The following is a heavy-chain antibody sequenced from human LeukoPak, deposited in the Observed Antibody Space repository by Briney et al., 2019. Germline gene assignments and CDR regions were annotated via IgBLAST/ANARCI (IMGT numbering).Heavy chain of an antibody. CDR3: ARESGPQPNSSSWYKAEGVEYFQH. D-gene: IGHD6-13*01. V-gene: IGHV3-48*01. J-gene: IGHJ1*01. CDR2: IGSDSSLI. Sequence: QSGGSLRLSCAAAGFTFSSYNMNWVGQAPGKGLQWVSFIGSDSSLIYYADSVKGRFTISRDNAKNSLYLQMNSLRAEDTAVYYCARESGPQPNSSSWYKAEGVEYFQHWGQGTLVTVSS. CDR1: GFTFSSYN.